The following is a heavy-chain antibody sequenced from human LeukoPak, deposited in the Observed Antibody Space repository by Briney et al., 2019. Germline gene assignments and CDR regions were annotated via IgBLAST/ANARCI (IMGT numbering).Heavy chain of an antibody. J-gene: IGHJ4*02. CDR2: ISHSGST. Sequence: SETLSLTCAVYGGSSSGYYWSWIRQPPGKGLEWIGEISHSGSTNYNPSLKSRVTISVDTSKNQFSLKLSSVTAADTAVYYCARGSVGSGWAFDYWGQGTLVTVSS. V-gene: IGHV4-34*01. CDR3: ARGSVGSGWAFDY. CDR1: GGSSSGYY. D-gene: IGHD6-19*01.